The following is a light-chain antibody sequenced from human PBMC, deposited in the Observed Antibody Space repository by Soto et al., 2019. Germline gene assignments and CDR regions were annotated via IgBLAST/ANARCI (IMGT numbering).Light chain of an antibody. CDR1: QSVSSY. V-gene: IGKV3-11*01. J-gene: IGKJ4*01. CDR3: QQRSNWPLT. CDR2: DAS. Sequence: EIVLKQSPATLFLSPGERATLSCRASQSVSSYLAWYQQKTGQPPRLLIYDASNRATGIPARFSGSGSGTDCTLTISSLEPEDFAVYYCQQRSNWPLTFGGGTKVDIK.